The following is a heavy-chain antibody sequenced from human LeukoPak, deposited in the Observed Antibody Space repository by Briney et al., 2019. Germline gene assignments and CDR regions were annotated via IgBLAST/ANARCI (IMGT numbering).Heavy chain of an antibody. CDR3: ASLQRGYYFVSY. CDR1: GGSISSYY. D-gene: IGHD3-3*01. J-gene: IGHJ4*02. V-gene: IGHV4-59*06. Sequence: SETLSLTCTVSGGSISSYYWSWIRQTPGKDLEWIGYIYYSGSTDYNPSLKSRVTISLDTSKNQFSLDLRSVTAADTAIYYCASLQRGYYFVSYWGQGTLVTVSS. CDR2: IYYSGST.